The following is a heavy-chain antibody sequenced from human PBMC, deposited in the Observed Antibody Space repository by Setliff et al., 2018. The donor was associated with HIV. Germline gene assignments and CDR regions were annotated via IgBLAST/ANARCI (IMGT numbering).Heavy chain of an antibody. V-gene: IGHV5-10-1*01. D-gene: IGHD5-12*01. CDR3: ARHETGYKF. CDR1: GYSFTSYW. Sequence: PGESLKISCKVSGYSFTSYWISWVRQMPGKGLEWMGRIDPSDSYTYYSPSFQGHVTISADKSISTAYLQWSSLKASDTAMYFCARHETGYKFWGQGTLVTVSS. CDR2: IDPSDSYT. J-gene: IGHJ4*02.